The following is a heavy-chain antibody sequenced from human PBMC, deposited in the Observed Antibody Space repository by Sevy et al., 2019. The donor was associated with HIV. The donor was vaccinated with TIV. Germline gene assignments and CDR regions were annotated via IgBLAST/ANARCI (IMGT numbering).Heavy chain of an antibody. D-gene: IGHD3-22*01. J-gene: IGHJ4*02. V-gene: IGHV4-39*02. CDR1: DVSITSSNYY. Sequence: SETLSLTCTVSDVSITSSNYYWGWIRQSPGKGLEWVGSFYSSAGTYYNPSLKSRVTISVDTSKKHFSLRLNSVAAADTAVYFCAITQGESGQGDSRDYPYAGEHYFDHWGQGTPVTVSS. CDR2: FYSSAGT. CDR3: AITQGESGQGDSRDYPYAGEHYFDH.